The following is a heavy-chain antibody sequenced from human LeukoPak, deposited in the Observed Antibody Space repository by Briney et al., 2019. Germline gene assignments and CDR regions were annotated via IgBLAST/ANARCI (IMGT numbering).Heavy chain of an antibody. J-gene: IGHJ4*02. Sequence: GASLKISCKGSGYSFTSYWIGWVRQVPGKGLEWMGIIYPGDSDTRYSPSFQGQVTISADKSISTAYLQWSSLKASDIAMYYCARQMTKFSVDYWGQGTLVTVSS. CDR2: IYPGDSDT. CDR1: GYSFTSYW. V-gene: IGHV5-51*01. D-gene: IGHD4-11*01. CDR3: ARQMTKFSVDY.